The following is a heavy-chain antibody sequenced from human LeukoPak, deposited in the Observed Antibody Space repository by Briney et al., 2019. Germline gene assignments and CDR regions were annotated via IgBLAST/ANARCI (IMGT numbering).Heavy chain of an antibody. CDR2: IIPILGIA. D-gene: IGHD3-9*01. J-gene: IGHJ4*02. CDR1: GGTFSSYA. V-gene: IGHV1-69*04. Sequence: SVKVSCKASGGTFSSYAISWVRQAPGQGLEWMGRIIPILGIANYAQKFQGRVTITADKSTSTAYMELSSLRSEDTAVYYCARVPNYDILTGYYRRLYYFDYWGQGTLVTVSS. CDR3: ARVPNYDILTGYYRRLYYFDY.